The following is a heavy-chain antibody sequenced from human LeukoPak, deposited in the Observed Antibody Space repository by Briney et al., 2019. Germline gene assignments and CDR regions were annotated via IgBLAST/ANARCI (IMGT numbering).Heavy chain of an antibody. V-gene: IGHV4-34*01. J-gene: IGHJ3*02. CDR1: GGSFSGYY. D-gene: IGHD2-21*01. CDR3: ARETYCGGDCYKGPGNASDI. CDR2: INHSGST. Sequence: SETLSLTCAVYGGSFSGYYWSWIRQPPGKGLEWIGEINHSGSTNYNPSLKSRVTISVDTSKNQFSLKLSSVTAADTAVYYCARETYCGGDCYKGPGNASDIWGQGTMVTVSS.